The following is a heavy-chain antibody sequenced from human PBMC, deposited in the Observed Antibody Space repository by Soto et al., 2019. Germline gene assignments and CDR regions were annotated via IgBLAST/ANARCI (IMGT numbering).Heavy chain of an antibody. Sequence: QVQLVESGGGVVQPGRSLRLSCAASGFTFSSYAMHWVRQAPGKGLEWVAVISYDGSNKYYADSVKGRFTISRDNSKNTLYLQMNSLRAEDTAVYYCARVSAVVTAFPNGYWGQGTLVTVSS. V-gene: IGHV3-30-3*01. CDR3: ARVSAVVTAFPNGY. CDR2: ISYDGSNK. D-gene: IGHD2-21*02. J-gene: IGHJ4*02. CDR1: GFTFSSYA.